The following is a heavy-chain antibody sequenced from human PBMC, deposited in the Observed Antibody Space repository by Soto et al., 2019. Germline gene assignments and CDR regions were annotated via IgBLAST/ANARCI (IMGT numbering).Heavy chain of an antibody. V-gene: IGHV1-18*01. J-gene: IGHJ6*02. CDR3: ARIAECSITTCAFPTRFHMRGYYYYYGMDV. CDR1: GYTFSNYG. D-gene: IGHD2-2*01. Sequence: QVRLVQSAAEVKKPGASVRVSCKASGYTFSNYGITSVRQAPGQGREWRGWTSSYHGNTHFAQQLQGRVTMTTDTPTTTAFRELRSLRSEERAVYYCARIAECSITTCAFPTRFHMRGYYYYYGMDVWGPGTTVTVSS. CDR2: TSSYHGNT.